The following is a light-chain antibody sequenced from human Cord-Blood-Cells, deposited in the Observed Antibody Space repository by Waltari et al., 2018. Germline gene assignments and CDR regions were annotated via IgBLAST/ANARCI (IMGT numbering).Light chain of an antibody. Sequence: DIQMTQSPSFLSASVGDRVTITSRASQSISSYLNWYQQKPGKAPKLLIYAASSLQSGVPSRFSGSVSGTYFTLTISSLQPEDFATYYCQQSYSTPPFGQGTKVEI. CDR3: QQSYSTPP. J-gene: IGKJ1*01. V-gene: IGKV1-39*01. CDR1: QSISSY. CDR2: AAS.